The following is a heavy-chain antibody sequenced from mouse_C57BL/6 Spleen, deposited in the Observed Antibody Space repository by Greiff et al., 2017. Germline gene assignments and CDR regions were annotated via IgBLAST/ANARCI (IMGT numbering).Heavy chain of an antibody. CDR1: GFSLTCYG. CDR2: IWGGGSK. J-gene: IGHJ4*01. V-gene: IGHV2-9*01. CDR3: AKRPNWDGSMDY. D-gene: IGHD4-1*01. Sequence: QVQLKESGPGLVAPSQSLSLTCTVSGFSLTCYGVDWVRQPPGKGLEWLGVIWGGGSKNNNSAPMSSLSISKDNSKSQVFLKMNSLQTDDTAMYYCAKRPNWDGSMDYWGQGTSVTVSA.